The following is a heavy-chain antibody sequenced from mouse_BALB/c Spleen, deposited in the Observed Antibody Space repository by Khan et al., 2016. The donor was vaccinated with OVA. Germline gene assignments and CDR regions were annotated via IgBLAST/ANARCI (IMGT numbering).Heavy chain of an antibody. CDR1: GFSLSRYS. V-gene: IGHV2-6-4*01. CDR3: ARNRDGGSYWYFDV. D-gene: IGHD3-3*01. J-gene: IGHJ1*01. Sequence: QVQLKQSGPGLVAPLQSLSITCTVSGFSLSRYSVHWVRQPPGKGLEWLGIMWIGGSTDYNSALKSRLSINKDNSKSQVFLKMNSLQTDDTAMYYCARNRDGGSYWYFDVWGAGTTVTVSS. CDR2: MWIGGST.